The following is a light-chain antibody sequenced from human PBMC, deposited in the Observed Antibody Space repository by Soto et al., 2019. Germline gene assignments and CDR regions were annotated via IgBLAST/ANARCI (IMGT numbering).Light chain of an antibody. CDR1: QSVSGN. J-gene: IGKJ1*01. CDR3: QQYNNWPGT. CDR2: GAS. V-gene: IGKV3-15*01. Sequence: EIVVTQSPATLSVSPGERATLSCRASQSVSGNLAWCQQKPGQAPRLLIYGASTRATGIPARFSGSGSGTEFTLTISSLQSEDFAVYYCQQYNNWPGTFGQGTKVEIK.